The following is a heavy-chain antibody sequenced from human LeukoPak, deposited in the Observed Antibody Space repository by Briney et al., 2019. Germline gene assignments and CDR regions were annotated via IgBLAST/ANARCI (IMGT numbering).Heavy chain of an antibody. CDR2: IYYSGST. Sequence: SETLSLTCGVSGGSISSTNWWSWVRQPPGKGLEWIGYIYYSGSTNYNPSLKSRVTISVDTSKNQFSLKLSSVTAADTAVYYCARDSSYSGSYSGAFDIWGQGTMVTVSS. J-gene: IGHJ3*02. D-gene: IGHD1-26*01. V-gene: IGHV4-4*02. CDR1: GGSISSTNW. CDR3: ARDSSYSGSYSGAFDI.